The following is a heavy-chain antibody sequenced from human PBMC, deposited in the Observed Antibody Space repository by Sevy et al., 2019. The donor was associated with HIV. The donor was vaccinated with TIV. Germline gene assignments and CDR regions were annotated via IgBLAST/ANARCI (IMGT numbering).Heavy chain of an antibody. CDR1: GFTFSSYG. D-gene: IGHD4-4*01. J-gene: IGHJ4*02. CDR3: AKDRDYSNYLPILDY. V-gene: IGHV3-30*18. CDR2: ISYDGSNK. Sequence: GGSLRLSCAASGFTFSSYGMHWVRQAPGKGLEWVAVISYDGSNKYYADSVKGRFTISRDNSKNTLYLQMNSLRAEDTAVYYCAKDRDYSNYLPILDYWGQGTLVTVSS.